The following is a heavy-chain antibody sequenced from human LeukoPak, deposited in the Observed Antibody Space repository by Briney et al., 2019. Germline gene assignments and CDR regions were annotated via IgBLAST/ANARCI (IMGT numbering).Heavy chain of an antibody. V-gene: IGHV3-30*03. CDR2: ISYDGSNK. CDR3: ASSYYDSSGYSDY. CDR1: GFTFSSYG. Sequence: GRSLRLSCAASGFTFSSYGMHWVRQAPGKGLEWVAVISYDGSNKYYADSVKGRFTISRDNAKNSLYLQMNSLRAEDTAVYYCASSYYDSSGYSDYWGQGTLVTVSS. J-gene: IGHJ4*02. D-gene: IGHD3-22*01.